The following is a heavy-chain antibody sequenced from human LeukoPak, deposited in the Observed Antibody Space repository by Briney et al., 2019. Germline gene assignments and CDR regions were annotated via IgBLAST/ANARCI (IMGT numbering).Heavy chain of an antibody. CDR2: IIPIFGTA. Sequence: SVKVSCKTSGFMFTAYYIHWMRQVPGQGLEWMGGIIPIFGTANYAQKFQGRVTITADKSTSTAYMELSSLRSEDTAVYYCARDLRHYRDGYNFSAFDIWGQGTMVTVSS. J-gene: IGHJ3*02. D-gene: IGHD5-24*01. V-gene: IGHV1-69*06. CDR3: ARDLRHYRDGYNFSAFDI. CDR1: GFMFTAYY.